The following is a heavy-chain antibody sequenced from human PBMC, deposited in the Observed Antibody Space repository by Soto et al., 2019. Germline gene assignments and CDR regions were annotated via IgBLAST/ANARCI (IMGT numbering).Heavy chain of an antibody. Sequence: SVKVSCKASGGTFSSYAISWVRQAPGQGLEWMGGIIPIFGTANYAQKFQGRVTITADESTSTAYMELGSLRSEDTAVYYCARYCSSTSCYLYYYGMDVWGQGTTVTVSS. CDR2: IIPIFGTA. J-gene: IGHJ6*02. D-gene: IGHD2-2*01. CDR3: ARYCSSTSCYLYYYGMDV. V-gene: IGHV1-69*13. CDR1: GGTFSSYA.